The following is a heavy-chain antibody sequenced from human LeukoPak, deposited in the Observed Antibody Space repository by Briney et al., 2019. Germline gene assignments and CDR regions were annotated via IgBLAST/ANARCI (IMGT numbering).Heavy chain of an antibody. CDR2: INHSGST. D-gene: IGHD2-15*01. CDR1: GGSFSGYY. J-gene: IGHJ4*02. Sequence: SETLSITCAVYGGSFSGYYWSWIRQPPGKGLEWIGEINHSGSTNYNPSLKSRVTISVDTSKNQFSLKLSSVTAADTAVYYCARLVVAATPDYFDYWGQGTLVTVSS. CDR3: ARLVVAATPDYFDY. V-gene: IGHV4-34*01.